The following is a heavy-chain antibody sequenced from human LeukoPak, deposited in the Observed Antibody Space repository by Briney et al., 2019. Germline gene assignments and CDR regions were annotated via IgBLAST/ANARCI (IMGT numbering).Heavy chain of an antibody. Sequence: SVKVSCKASGGTLSSYAISWVRQAPGQGLEWMGRIIPIFGIANYAQKFQGRVTITADKSTSTAYMELSSLRSEDTAVYYCARGGVGQQLVLDYWGQGTPVTVSS. CDR2: IIPIFGIA. V-gene: IGHV1-69*04. J-gene: IGHJ4*02. D-gene: IGHD6-13*01. CDR3: ARGGVGQQLVLDY. CDR1: GGTLSSYA.